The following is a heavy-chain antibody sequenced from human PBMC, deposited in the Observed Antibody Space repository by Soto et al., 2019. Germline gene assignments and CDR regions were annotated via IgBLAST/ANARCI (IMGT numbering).Heavy chain of an antibody. CDR3: ARSLVTTFSDYFDP. J-gene: IGHJ5*02. CDR2: INAGNGNT. V-gene: IGHV1-3*01. D-gene: IGHD3-16*01. CDR1: GYTFTTLS. Sequence: QVQLVQSGAEVKKPRASVRVSCKASGYTFTTLSIHWVRQAPGQRLEWMGWINAGNGNTKYSQKLQGRVTITRDTSASTAYMELSSLRSEDTAIYHCARSLVTTFSDYFDPWGQGTLVTVSS.